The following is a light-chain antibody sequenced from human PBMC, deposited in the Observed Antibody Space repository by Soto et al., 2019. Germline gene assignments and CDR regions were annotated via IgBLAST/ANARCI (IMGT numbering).Light chain of an antibody. V-gene: IGLV8-61*01. CDR2: STS. CDR3: ALLMGNGVSV. Sequence: QTVVTQESSFSVSPGGTVTLTCGLISXSVSTANNPNWYQQTPGQAPRTLIYSTSTRSSGVPDRFSGSILGNKAALTISGAQADDESDYYCALLMGNGVSVFGTGTKVTVL. J-gene: IGLJ1*01. CDR1: SXSVSTANN.